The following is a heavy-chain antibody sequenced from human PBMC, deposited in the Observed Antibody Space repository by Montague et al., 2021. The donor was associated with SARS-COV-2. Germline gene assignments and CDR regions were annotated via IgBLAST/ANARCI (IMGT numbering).Heavy chain of an antibody. J-gene: IGHJ6*03. Sequence: SLRLSCAASGFTFSSSTMHWVRQAPGKGLEWVAVISYDGLNKYYADSVKGRFTISRDNSKNTLYLQINSLRAEDTAVYYCARDPLWLRRLYYYYYYMDVWGQGTLVTVSS. V-gene: IGHV3-30-3*01. CDR2: ISYDGLNK. CDR1: GFTFSSST. D-gene: IGHD5-18*01. CDR3: ARDPLWLRRLYYYYYYMDV.